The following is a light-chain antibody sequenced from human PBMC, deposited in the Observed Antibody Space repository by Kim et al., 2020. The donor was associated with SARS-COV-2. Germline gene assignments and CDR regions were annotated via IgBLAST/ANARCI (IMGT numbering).Light chain of an antibody. Sequence: VSPGERATLSCRASQSVSNNLAWYQQKPGQAPRLLIYGASTRATGIPARFSGSGSGTEFTLTISSLLSEDFAVYYCQQYNKWPPHTFGQGTKLDI. CDR3: QQYNKWPPHT. CDR1: QSVSNN. J-gene: IGKJ2*01. CDR2: GAS. V-gene: IGKV3-15*01.